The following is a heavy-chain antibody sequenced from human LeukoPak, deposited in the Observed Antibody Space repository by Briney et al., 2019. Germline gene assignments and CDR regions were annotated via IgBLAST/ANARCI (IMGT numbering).Heavy chain of an antibody. CDR3: ARDSALIHRAFDI. D-gene: IGHD1-26*01. Sequence: ASVKVSCKASGYTFTGYYMHWVRQAPGQGLEWMGWINPNSGGTNYAQKFQGRVTMTRDTSISTAYMELSRLRSDDTAVYYCARDSALIHRAFDIWGQGTMVTVSS. V-gene: IGHV1-2*02. J-gene: IGHJ3*02. CDR1: GYTFTGYY. CDR2: INPNSGGT.